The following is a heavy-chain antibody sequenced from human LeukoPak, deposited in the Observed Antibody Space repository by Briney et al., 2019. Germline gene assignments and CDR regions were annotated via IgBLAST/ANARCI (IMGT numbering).Heavy chain of an antibody. J-gene: IGHJ5*02. Sequence: SETLSLTCAVYGGSISSGSYYWSWIRQPAGKGLEWIGRIYTSGSTNYNPSLKSRVTISVDTSKNQFSLKLSSVTAADTAVYYCARDYCSSTSCYFDNWFDPWGQGTLVTVSS. CDR3: ARDYCSSTSCYFDNWFDP. CDR1: GGSISSGSYY. D-gene: IGHD2-2*01. V-gene: IGHV4-61*02. CDR2: IYTSGST.